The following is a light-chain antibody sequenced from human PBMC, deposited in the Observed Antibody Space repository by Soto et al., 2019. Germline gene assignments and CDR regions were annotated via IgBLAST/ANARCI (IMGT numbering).Light chain of an antibody. J-gene: IGKJ4*01. CDR2: GVS. Sequence: ERIMTQSPATLSVSPGESATLSCRASQSVSSNLAWYQQKPGQAPRLLIYGVSTRATGIPARLSGSGSETKFTLTISSLQSEDFAVYYCQQYNNWPPLTFGGGTKVEIK. CDR3: QQYNNWPPLT. V-gene: IGKV3-15*01. CDR1: QSVSSN.